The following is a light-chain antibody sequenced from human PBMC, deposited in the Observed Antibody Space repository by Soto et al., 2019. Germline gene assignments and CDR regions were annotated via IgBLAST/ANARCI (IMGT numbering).Light chain of an antibody. J-gene: IGKJ1*01. CDR3: QQYNSYPWT. V-gene: IGKV1-5*01. CDR1: QTINNW. CDR2: DAS. Sequence: DIQMTQSPSTLSASIGDRGTVTCRASQTINNWLAWYQQKPGNAHKLLIYDASTLEGEGPSRFGASGSGTDFTLTITSLQPDDSATYYCQQYNSYPWTFGQGTKVDIK.